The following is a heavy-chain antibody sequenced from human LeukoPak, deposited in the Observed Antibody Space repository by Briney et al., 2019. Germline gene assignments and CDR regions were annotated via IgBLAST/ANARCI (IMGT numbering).Heavy chain of an antibody. CDR1: GFTFSSYA. Sequence: GGSLRLSCAASGFTFSSYAMSWVRQAPGKGLEWVSAISGSGGSTYYADSVKGRFTISRDNSKNTLYLQMNSLRAEDTAVYYCAKNYDFWSGYYVRKGNWIDPWGQGTLVTVSS. CDR2: ISGSGGST. J-gene: IGHJ5*02. D-gene: IGHD3-3*01. CDR3: AKNYDFWSGYYVRKGNWIDP. V-gene: IGHV3-23*01.